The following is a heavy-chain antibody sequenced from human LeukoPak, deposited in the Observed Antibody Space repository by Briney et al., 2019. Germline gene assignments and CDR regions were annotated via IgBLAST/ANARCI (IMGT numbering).Heavy chain of an antibody. Sequence: SETLSLTCTVSGGSISSSSYYWGWLRQPPGTGLEWIGSIYYSGSTYYNPSLKSRVTISVDTSKNQFSLKLSSVTAANTAVYYCATGRSGWYYDWGQGTLATVSS. CDR1: GGSISSSSYY. V-gene: IGHV4-39*01. D-gene: IGHD6-19*01. CDR3: ATGRSGWYYD. J-gene: IGHJ4*02. CDR2: IYYSGST.